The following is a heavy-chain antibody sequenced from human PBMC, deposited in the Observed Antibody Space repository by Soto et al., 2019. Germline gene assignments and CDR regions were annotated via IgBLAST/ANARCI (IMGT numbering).Heavy chain of an antibody. CDR1: GFTFDDYS. CDR2: ISWNSGSI. Sequence: SLRLSCAASGFTFDDYSIHWVRQAPGKGLEWVSGISWNSGSIGYADSVKGRFTISRDNAKNSLYLQMNSLRAEDTALYYCAKDTRAVAYAFDIWGQGTMVTVSS. V-gene: IGHV3-9*01. J-gene: IGHJ3*02. CDR3: AKDTRAVAYAFDI. D-gene: IGHD6-19*01.